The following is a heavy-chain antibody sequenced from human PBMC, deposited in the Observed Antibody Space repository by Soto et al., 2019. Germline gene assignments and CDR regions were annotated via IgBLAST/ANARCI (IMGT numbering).Heavy chain of an antibody. CDR2: IWYDGSNK. D-gene: IGHD6-6*01. CDR3: ARDQWKNGYSSSPLDY. Sequence: GGSLRLSCAASGFTFSSYGMHWVRQAPGKGLEWVAVIWYDGSNKYYADSVKGRFTISRDNSKNTLYLQMNSLRAEDTAVYYWARDQWKNGYSSSPLDYWGQGTLVTVSS. J-gene: IGHJ4*02. CDR1: GFTFSSYG. V-gene: IGHV3-33*01.